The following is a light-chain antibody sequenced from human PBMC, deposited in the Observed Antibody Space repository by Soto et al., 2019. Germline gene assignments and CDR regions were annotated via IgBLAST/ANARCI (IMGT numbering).Light chain of an antibody. CDR2: EVS. CDR3: DSQTTRGFRV. CDR1: SSDVGGSNH. V-gene: IGLV2-14*01. J-gene: IGLJ1*01. Sequence: QSVLTQPASVSGSPGQSITISCTETSSDVGGSNHVSWYQNHPGKAPRLIIYEVSYRPSGVSNCFSGSKHGYTPSLAISGLQAEDEADYDYDSQTTRGFRVFRTGTKVTVL.